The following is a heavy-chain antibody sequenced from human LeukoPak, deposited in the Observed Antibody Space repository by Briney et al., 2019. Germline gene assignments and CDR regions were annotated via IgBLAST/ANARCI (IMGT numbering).Heavy chain of an antibody. V-gene: IGHV1-2*02. CDR1: GYTFTGYY. CDR3: TIRPHTRGWYRGFDY. J-gene: IGHJ4*02. CDR2: INPKSGGT. D-gene: IGHD6-19*01. Sequence: ASVKVSCKASGYTFTGYYMHWVRQAPGQGLEWMGWINPKSGGTNYAQKFQGRVTITRDTSISTAYMELSRLRSDDTAIYYCTIRPHTRGWYRGFDYWGQGTLVTVSS.